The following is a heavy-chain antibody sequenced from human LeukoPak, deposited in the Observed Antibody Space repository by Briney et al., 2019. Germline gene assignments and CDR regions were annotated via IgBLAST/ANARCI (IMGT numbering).Heavy chain of an antibody. CDR1: GFTFSKYW. Sequence: GGSLRLSCAASGFTFSKYWMLWVRQAPGKGLESVSRINTDGTVTTYADSVKGRFTVSRDNADNTMFLQMNSVRDEDTAVYYCARDLLYSSSSIPYYYYYYMDVWGKGTTVTVSS. J-gene: IGHJ6*03. V-gene: IGHV3-74*01. CDR3: ARDLLYSSSSIPYYYYYYMDV. CDR2: INTDGTVT. D-gene: IGHD6-6*01.